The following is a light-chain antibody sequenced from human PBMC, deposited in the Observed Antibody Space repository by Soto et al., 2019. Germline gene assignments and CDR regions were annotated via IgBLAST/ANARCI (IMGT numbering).Light chain of an antibody. CDR1: SSNIGAEYD. J-gene: IGLJ1*01. V-gene: IGLV1-40*01. CDR3: QSYASSLANFV. CDR2: GDN. Sequence: QSVLTQPPSVSGAPGQSVAISCTGSSSNIGAEYDVHWYQQLPGTAPKRLIYGDNNRPSGVPDRFSGSKSGTSASLAITGVQDEDEADYYCQSYASSLANFVFGNGRKVTV.